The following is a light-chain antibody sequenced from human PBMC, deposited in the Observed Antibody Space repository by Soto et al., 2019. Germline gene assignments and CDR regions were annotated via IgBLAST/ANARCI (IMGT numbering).Light chain of an antibody. V-gene: IGLV2-14*01. CDR1: SSDVGGYNY. CDR2: EVS. J-gene: IGLJ2*01. CDR3: SSFTSSTAVV. Sequence: QSVLTQPASVSGSPGQSLTISCTGTSSDVGGYNYVSWYQHHPGKAPKLMISEVSNRPSGVSNRFSGSKSGNTASLTISGLQAEDEADYYCSSFTSSTAVVFGGGTKVTVL.